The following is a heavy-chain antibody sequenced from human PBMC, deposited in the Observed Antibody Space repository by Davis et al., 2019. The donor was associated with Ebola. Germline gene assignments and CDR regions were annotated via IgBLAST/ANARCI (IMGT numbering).Heavy chain of an antibody. Sequence: GESLKISCAASGFTLSGYDMNWVRQAPGKGLQWVAVIWDVGSNKYYADSVKGRFTISRDNSKNTLYLQMNSLRAEDTAVYYCATTPQYSSGQNKPFDYWGQGTLVTVSS. D-gene: IGHD6-19*01. V-gene: IGHV3-33*01. J-gene: IGHJ4*02. CDR1: GFTLSGYD. CDR3: ATTPQYSSGQNKPFDY. CDR2: IWDVGSNK.